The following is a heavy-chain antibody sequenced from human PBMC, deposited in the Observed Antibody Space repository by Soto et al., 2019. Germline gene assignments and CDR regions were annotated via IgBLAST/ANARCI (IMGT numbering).Heavy chain of an antibody. CDR2: ISFDGSKE. J-gene: IGHJ4*02. CDR3: ARGVLYCYGSSGYSPDY. V-gene: IGHV3-30-3*01. CDR1: GFTSSSYV. Sequence: QVQLVESGGGVVQPGRSLRLSCEGSGFTSSSYVMHWVRQAPGMGLEWVALISFDGSKESYADSVKGRFTISRANSNNMIYLQMNSLRPEDTAVYYCARGVLYCYGSSGYSPDYWGQGTLVTVSS. D-gene: IGHD3-22*01.